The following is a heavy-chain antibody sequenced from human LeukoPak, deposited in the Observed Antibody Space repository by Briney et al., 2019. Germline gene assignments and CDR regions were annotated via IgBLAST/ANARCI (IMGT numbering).Heavy chain of an antibody. V-gene: IGHV1-18*01. CDR3: ARVPTRQQLVRGNWFDP. CDR1: GYTFTSDG. D-gene: IGHD6-13*01. J-gene: IGHJ5*02. CDR2: ISSYNGNT. Sequence: ASVKVSCKASGYTFTSDGISWVRQAPGQRREWRGWISSYNGNTNYAQILQGRVTMTTDTSTSTAYMELRSLRSDDTAVYYCARVPTRQQLVRGNWFDPWGQGTLVTVSS.